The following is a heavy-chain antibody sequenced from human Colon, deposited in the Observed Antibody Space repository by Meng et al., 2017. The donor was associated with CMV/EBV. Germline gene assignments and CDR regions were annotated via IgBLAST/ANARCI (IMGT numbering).Heavy chain of an antibody. CDR1: GYSISSGYY. J-gene: IGHJ4*02. CDR3: AKNDY. V-gene: IGHV4-38-2*02. CDR2: IYHSGST. Sequence: SETLSLTCTVSGYSISSGYYWGWIRQPPGKGLEWIGRIYHSGSTYYNPSLKSRVTISVDTSKNQFSLKLSSVTAADTAVYYCAKNDYWGQGTLVTVSS.